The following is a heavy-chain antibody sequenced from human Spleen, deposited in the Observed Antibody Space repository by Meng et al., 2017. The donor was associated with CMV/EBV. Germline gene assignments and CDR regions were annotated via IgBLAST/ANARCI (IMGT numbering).Heavy chain of an antibody. Sequence: QITLKESGPTLVKPXQTLTLTCXFSGFSLRASGVGVGWIRQPPGTALEWLALIYWDDDKRYSPSLKSRLTITKDPSNNQVVLTMTNMDPVDTATYYCAHLARQPLARVGWFDPWGQGTLVTVSS. D-gene: IGHD6-13*01. J-gene: IGHJ5*02. V-gene: IGHV2-5*02. CDR3: AHLARQPLARVGWFDP. CDR2: IYWDDDK. CDR1: GFSLRASGVG.